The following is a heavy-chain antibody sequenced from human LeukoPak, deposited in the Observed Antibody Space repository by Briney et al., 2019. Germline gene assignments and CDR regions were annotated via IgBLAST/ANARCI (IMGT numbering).Heavy chain of an antibody. CDR2: IIPIFGTP. CDR1: GGTFSSYT. CDR3: ARWGGDIVVVPAATEGYYFDY. D-gene: IGHD2-2*01. J-gene: IGHJ4*02. V-gene: IGHV1-69*06. Sequence: SVKVSCKASGGTFSSYTISWVRQAPGQGLEWMGGIIPIFGTPNYAQKFQGRVTITPDKSTTTTYMQLSSLRTEDTAVYYGARWGGDIVVVPAATEGYYFDYWGQGTLVTVSS.